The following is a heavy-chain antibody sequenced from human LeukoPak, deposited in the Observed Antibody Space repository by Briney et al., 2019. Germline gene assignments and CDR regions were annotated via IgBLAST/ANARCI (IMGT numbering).Heavy chain of an antibody. Sequence: ASVKVSCKASGYTFTGYDMHWVRQAPGQGLEWMGWINPNSGGTNYAQKFQGRVTMTRDTSISTAYMELSRLRSDDTAVYYCTRGIVVVPASRMIPTLEFDPWGQGTLVTVSS. D-gene: IGHD2-2*01. J-gene: IGHJ5*02. CDR3: TRGIVVVPASRMIPTLEFDP. CDR1: GYTFTGYD. V-gene: IGHV1-2*02. CDR2: INPNSGGT.